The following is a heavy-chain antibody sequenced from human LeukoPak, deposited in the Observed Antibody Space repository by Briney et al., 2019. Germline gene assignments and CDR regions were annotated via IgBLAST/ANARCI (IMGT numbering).Heavy chain of an antibody. D-gene: IGHD3-22*01. V-gene: IGHV3-64*01. J-gene: IGHJ4*02. CDR2: ISSNGGST. Sequence: GGTLRLSSAASGFTFYSFAMQWVPQAPGMGLEYVSAISSNGGSTYYANSVKGRVTISRDNSKNTLYLQMGSLRAEDMAVYYCARGLKYYYDSSGYYSFDYGGQGTLVTVPS. CDR3: ARGLKYYYDSSGYYSFDY. CDR1: GFTFYSFA.